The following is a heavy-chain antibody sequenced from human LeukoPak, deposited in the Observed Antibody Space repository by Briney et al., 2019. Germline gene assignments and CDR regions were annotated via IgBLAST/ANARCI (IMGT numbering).Heavy chain of an antibody. CDR1: GFTFSSYA. V-gene: IGHV3-23*01. CDR2: ISGSGSST. CDR3: AKVWTAYSDDYFDY. D-gene: IGHD3/OR15-3a*01. Sequence: GGSLRLSCAASGFTFSSYAMSWVRQAPGKGLEWVSPISGSGSSTYYADSVKGRFTISRDNSKNTLYLQMNSLRAEDTAVYYCAKVWTAYSDDYFDYWGQGALVTVSS. J-gene: IGHJ4*02.